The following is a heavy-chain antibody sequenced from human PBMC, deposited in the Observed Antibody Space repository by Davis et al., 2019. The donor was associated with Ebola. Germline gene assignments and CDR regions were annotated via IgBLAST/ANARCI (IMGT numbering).Heavy chain of an antibody. V-gene: IGHV4-31*03. CDR2: IYYSGST. CDR3: ARAFGELLFGEFDY. J-gene: IGHJ4*02. D-gene: IGHD3-10*01. CDR1: GGSIRSGGYY. Sequence: MPSEPLSLTCTVPGGSIRSGGYYWSWIRQHPGKGLEWIGYIYYSGSTYYNPSLKSRVTISVDTSKNQFSLKLSSVTAADTAVYYCARAFGELLFGEFDYWGQGTLVTVSS.